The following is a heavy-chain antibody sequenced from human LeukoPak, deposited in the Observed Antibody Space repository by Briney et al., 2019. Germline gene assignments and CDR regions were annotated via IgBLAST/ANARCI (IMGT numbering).Heavy chain of an antibody. J-gene: IGHJ6*02. CDR3: ARTIAAAGNYYYYGMDV. V-gene: IGHV3-53*04. CDR2: IYSGGST. Sequence: GGSLRLSCAASGFTVSSNYMSWVRQAPGKGLEWVSVIYSGGSTYYADSVKGRFTISRHNSKNTLYLQMNSLRAEDTAVYYCARTIAAAGNYYYYGMDVWGQGTTVTVSS. D-gene: IGHD6-13*01. CDR1: GFTVSSNY.